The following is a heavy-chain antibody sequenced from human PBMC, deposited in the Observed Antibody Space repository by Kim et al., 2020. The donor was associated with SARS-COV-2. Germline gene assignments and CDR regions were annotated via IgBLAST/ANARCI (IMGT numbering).Heavy chain of an antibody. CDR3: ASTPTYSGYDYVLDY. J-gene: IGHJ4*02. V-gene: IGHV3-11*04. D-gene: IGHD5-12*01. Sequence: GGSLRLSCAASGFTFSDYYMSWIRQAPGKGLEWVSYISSSGSTIYYADSVKGRFTIPRDNAKNSLYLQMNSLRAEDTAVYYCASTPTYSGYDYVLDYWGQGTLGTVSS. CDR1: GFTFSDYY. CDR2: ISSSGSTI.